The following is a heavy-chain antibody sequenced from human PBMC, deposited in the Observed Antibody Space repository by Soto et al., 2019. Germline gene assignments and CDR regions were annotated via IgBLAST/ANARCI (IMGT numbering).Heavy chain of an antibody. CDR3: ARGASPLIDY. J-gene: IGHJ4*02. CDR2: ISGYNGNT. V-gene: IGHV1-18*01. Sequence: ASVKVSCKASGYTFTNYGFSWVRQAPGQGLEWVGWISGYNGNTNYAERLQGRVTMTTDTSTSTAYMEVKSLRYEDTAVYYCARGASPLIDYWGQGTLVTVPQ. D-gene: IGHD1-26*01. CDR1: GYTFTNYG.